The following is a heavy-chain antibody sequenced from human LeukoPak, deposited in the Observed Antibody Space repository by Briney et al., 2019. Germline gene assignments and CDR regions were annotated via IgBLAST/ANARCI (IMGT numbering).Heavy chain of an antibody. V-gene: IGHV3-15*01. J-gene: IGHJ4*02. CDR2: IKSKADGGTT. D-gene: IGHD6-19*01. CDR3: TTGRVQGEAVAGTGGFDY. Sequence: GGSLRLSCAASGFTFSSYAKSWVRQAPGKGLEWVGRIKSKADGGTTDYAAPVKGRFTISRDDSKNALYLQMNSLETDDTAVYYCTTGRVQGEAVAGTGGFDYWGQGTLVTVSS. CDR1: GFTFSSYA.